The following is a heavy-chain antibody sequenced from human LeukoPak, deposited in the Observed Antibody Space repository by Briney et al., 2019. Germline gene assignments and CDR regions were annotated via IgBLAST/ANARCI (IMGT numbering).Heavy chain of an antibody. CDR2: ISGSGGST. J-gene: IGHJ4*02. Sequence: GGSLRLSCAAAGFTFSNYAMTWVRQAPGRRLEWVSSISGSGGSTYYADSVKGRFTISRDNSKNTLYLQMYSLRAEDTAVYYCAKVEGASKASVYWGQGALVTVSS. CDR1: GFTFSNYA. D-gene: IGHD1-1*01. V-gene: IGHV3-23*01. CDR3: AKVEGASKASVY.